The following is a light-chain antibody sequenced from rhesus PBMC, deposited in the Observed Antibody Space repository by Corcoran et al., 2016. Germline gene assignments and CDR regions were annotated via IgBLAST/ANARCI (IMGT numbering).Light chain of an antibody. CDR1: QSLLDSEDGNTY. Sequence: DIVMTQTPLSLPVTPGEPASISCRSSQSLLDSEDGNTYLDWYLQKPVQSPQLLIYEVSTRAFGVPDRFSGSGSDTDFTLKISRVEAEDVGVYYCMQALEFPWTFGQGTKVEIK. V-gene: IGKV2-104*02. CDR2: EVS. J-gene: IGKJ1*01. CDR3: MQALEFPWT.